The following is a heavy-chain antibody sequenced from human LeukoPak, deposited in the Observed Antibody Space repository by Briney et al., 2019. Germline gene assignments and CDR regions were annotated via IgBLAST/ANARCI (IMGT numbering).Heavy chain of an antibody. CDR2: INTKSGGT. J-gene: IGHJ4*02. Sequence: ASAKVSCKTSGYTFSAHFIHWVRQAPGQGPEWMGWINTKSGGTRYAQKFQGRVTVTRDTSISTADMELTSLTSDDTAVYYCARDTGTGDYVFDYWGQGTLVTVSS. V-gene: IGHV1-2*02. CDR1: GYTFSAHF. D-gene: IGHD4-17*01. CDR3: ARDTGTGDYVFDY.